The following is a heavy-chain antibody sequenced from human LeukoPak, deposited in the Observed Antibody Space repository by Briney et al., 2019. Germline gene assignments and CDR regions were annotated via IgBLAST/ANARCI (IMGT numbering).Heavy chain of an antibody. CDR1: GFTFSDYA. D-gene: IGHD3-22*01. Sequence: QSGGSLRLSCAASGFTFSDYAMSGVREAPGKGPEWVAAITGGGRTYYADSMKGRFTISRDSPKNTLYLQMNSLRAEDTAIYYCAKRGYYDGGALRAPFEYWGQGTLVTVSS. V-gene: IGHV3-23*01. J-gene: IGHJ4*02. CDR3: AKRGYYDGGALRAPFEY. CDR2: ITGGGRT.